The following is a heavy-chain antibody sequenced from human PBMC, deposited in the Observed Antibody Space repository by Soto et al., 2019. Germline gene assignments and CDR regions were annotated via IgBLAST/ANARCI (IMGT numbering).Heavy chain of an antibody. CDR1: GGTFSSYA. J-gene: IGHJ4*02. V-gene: IGHV1-69*06. CDR3: AVDVVVVVAATGFDY. Sequence: SVKVSCKASGGTFSSYAISWVRQAPGQGLEWMGGIIPIFGTANYAQKFQGRVTITADKSTSTAYMELSSLRSEDTAVYYCAVDVVVVVAATGFDYWGQGTLVTVSS. CDR2: IIPIFGTA. D-gene: IGHD2-15*01.